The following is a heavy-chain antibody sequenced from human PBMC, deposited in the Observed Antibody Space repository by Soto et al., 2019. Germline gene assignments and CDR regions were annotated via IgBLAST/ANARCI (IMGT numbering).Heavy chain of an antibody. V-gene: IGHV3-23*01. CDR2: ISGSGGST. D-gene: IGHD6-19*01. CDR1: GFTFRDYA. Sequence: GGSLRLSCMASGFTFRDYAISWVRQAPGKGLEWVSTISGSGGSTFYADSVKGRFTISRDKSKNTLFLQMNSLRAEDTAVYYCAKGPSSGWFYFDYWGQGTLVTVSS. J-gene: IGHJ4*02. CDR3: AKGPSSGWFYFDY.